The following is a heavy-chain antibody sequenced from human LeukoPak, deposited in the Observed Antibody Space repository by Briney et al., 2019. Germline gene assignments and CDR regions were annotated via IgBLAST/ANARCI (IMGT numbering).Heavy chain of an antibody. CDR1: GFTFADYG. J-gene: IGHJ3*02. Sequence: PGGSLRLSCAASGFTFADYGMSWVRQAPGKGLEWVSGINWNGGSTGYADSVKGRFTISRDNAKNSLYLQMNSLRAEDTALYYCAREGYGSGSYKRGAFDIWGQGTMVTVSS. D-gene: IGHD3-10*01. CDR3: AREGYGSGSYKRGAFDI. CDR2: INWNGGST. V-gene: IGHV3-20*04.